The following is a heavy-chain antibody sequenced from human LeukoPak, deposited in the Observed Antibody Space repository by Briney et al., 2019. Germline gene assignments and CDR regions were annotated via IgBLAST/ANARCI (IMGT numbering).Heavy chain of an antibody. Sequence: PSETLSLTCAVYGGSFSGYYWSWIRQPPGKGLEWIGEINHSGSTNYNPSLKSRVTISVDTSKNQFSLKLSSVTAADTAVYFCARGLVSDFWSGYYPNHYYYYIDVWGKGTTVTVSS. CDR2: INHSGST. V-gene: IGHV4-34*01. J-gene: IGHJ6*03. CDR3: ARGLVSDFWSGYYPNHYYYYIDV. D-gene: IGHD3-3*01. CDR1: GGSFSGYY.